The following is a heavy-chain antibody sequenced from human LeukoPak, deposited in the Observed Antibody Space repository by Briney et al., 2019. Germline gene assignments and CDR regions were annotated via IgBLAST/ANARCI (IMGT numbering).Heavy chain of an antibody. Sequence: GGSLRLSCAASGFTVSSNYMSWGRQAPGKGLEWVSVIYTDGRTYYAASVKGRFTSSRDNPKNTLYLQMNGLRVEDTAVYYCAKDMQTWPRFPDYWGQGTLVTVSS. J-gene: IGHJ4*02. D-gene: IGHD5-12*01. CDR1: GFTVSSNY. V-gene: IGHV3-53*01. CDR2: IYTDGRT. CDR3: AKDMQTWPRFPDY.